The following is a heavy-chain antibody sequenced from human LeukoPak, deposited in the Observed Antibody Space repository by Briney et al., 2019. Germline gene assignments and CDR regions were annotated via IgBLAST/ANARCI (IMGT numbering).Heavy chain of an antibody. CDR2: ISAAGGST. Sequence: PGGSLRLSCAASGFTFRNYAISWVRQAPGKGLEWVLAISAAGGSTYYADSVKGRFTFSRDNAKNTLYVQMNSLRAEDTAVYYCARDRSGGIYATFEYWGQGALVTVSS. CDR3: ARDRSGGIYATFEY. D-gene: IGHD1-26*01. CDR1: GFTFRNYA. V-gene: IGHV3-23*01. J-gene: IGHJ4*02.